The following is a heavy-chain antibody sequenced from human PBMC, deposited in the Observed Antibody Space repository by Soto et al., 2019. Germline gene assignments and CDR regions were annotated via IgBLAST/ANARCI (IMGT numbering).Heavy chain of an antibody. CDR3: ARVREVTIFDY. CDR1: GYSISSGYY. D-gene: IGHD4-4*01. V-gene: IGHV4-38-2*01. Sequence: PSETLSLTCAVSGYSISSGYYWGWIRQPPGKGLEWIGSIYHSGSTYYNPSLKSRVTISVDTSKNQFSLKLSSVTAADTAVYYCARVREVTIFDYWGQGTLVTVSS. CDR2: IYHSGST. J-gene: IGHJ4*02.